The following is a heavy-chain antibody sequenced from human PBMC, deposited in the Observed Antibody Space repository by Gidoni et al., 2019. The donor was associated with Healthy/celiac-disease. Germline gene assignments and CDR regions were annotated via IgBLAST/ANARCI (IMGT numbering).Heavy chain of an antibody. D-gene: IGHD2-2*01. CDR2: ISYDGSNK. Sequence: QVQLVESGGGVVQPGRSLRLSFAASGFTFSSYGMHWVRQAPGKGLEWVAVISYDGSNKYYADSVKGRFTISRDNSKNTLYLQMNSLRAEDTAVYYCARGLVPAATGLDVWGKGTTVTVSS. CDR3: ARGLVPAATGLDV. CDR1: GFTFSSYG. V-gene: IGHV3-30*03. J-gene: IGHJ6*04.